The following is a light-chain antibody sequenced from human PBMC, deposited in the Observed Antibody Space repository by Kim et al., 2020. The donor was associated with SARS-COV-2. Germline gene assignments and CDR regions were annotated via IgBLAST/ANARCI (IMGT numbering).Light chain of an antibody. CDR2: AKK. V-gene: IGLV3-19*01. Sequence: SSELTQDPAVSVALGQTVRITCHGDSLRKYYANWFQQKPGQAPVLVIYAKKNRPSGIPDRFSGSSSGNTASLTITGAQAEDEADYYCNSRDSSGNRLVFGGGTQLTVL. CDR3: NSRDSSGNRLV. CDR1: SLRKYY. J-gene: IGLJ3*02.